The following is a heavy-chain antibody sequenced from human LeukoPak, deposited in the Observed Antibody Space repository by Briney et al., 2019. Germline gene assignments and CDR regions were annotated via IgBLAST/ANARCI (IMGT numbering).Heavy chain of an antibody. D-gene: IGHD5-12*01. V-gene: IGHV3-23*01. CDR2: ISGSGGST. J-gene: IGHJ4*02. Sequence: GGSLRLSCAASGFTVSSNYMSWVRQAPGKGLEWVSAISGSGGSTSYADSVKGRFTISRDNSKNTLFLQMNSLRAEDTAVYYCARRVATMNFDYWGQGTPVTVSS. CDR1: GFTVSSNY. CDR3: ARRVATMNFDY.